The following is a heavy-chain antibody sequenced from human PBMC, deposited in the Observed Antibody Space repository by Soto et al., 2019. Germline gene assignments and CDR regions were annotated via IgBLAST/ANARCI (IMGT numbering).Heavy chain of an antibody. V-gene: IGHV4-34*01. J-gene: IGHJ4*02. CDR1: GGSFSGYY. CDR2: INHSGST. D-gene: IGHD2-15*01. CDR3: ARALRIGQIRN. Sequence: SETLSLTCAVYGGSFSGYYWSWIRQPPGKGLEWIGEINHSGSTNYNPSLKSRVTISVDTSKNQFSLKLSPVTAADTAVYYCARALRIGQIRNWGQGTLVTV.